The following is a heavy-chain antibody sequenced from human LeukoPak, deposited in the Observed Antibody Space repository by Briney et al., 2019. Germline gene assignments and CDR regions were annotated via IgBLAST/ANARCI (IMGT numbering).Heavy chain of an antibody. Sequence: PSETLSLTCTVSGGSISSGDYYWSWIRQPPGKGLEWIGYIYYSGSTYYNPSLKSRVTISVDTSKNQFSLKLSSVTAADTAVYYCARVQSYGSGYFDYWGREPWSPSPQ. V-gene: IGHV4-30-4*01. J-gene: IGHJ4*02. CDR1: GGSISSGDYY. D-gene: IGHD3-10*01. CDR3: ARVQSYGSGYFDY. CDR2: IYYSGST.